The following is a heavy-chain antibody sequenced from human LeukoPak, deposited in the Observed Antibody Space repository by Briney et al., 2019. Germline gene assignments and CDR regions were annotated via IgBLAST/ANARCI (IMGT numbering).Heavy chain of an antibody. CDR1: GFTFSGFG. Sequence: GGSLRLSCAASGFTFSGFGMHWVRQAPGKGLEWVAVIWYDGSNKYYADSVKGRFTISRDNPKNTLYVQMNSLRAEDTAVYYCARVSKDCTNGVCCDYWGQGTLVTVSS. V-gene: IGHV3-33*01. J-gene: IGHJ4*02. D-gene: IGHD2-8*01. CDR2: IWYDGSNK. CDR3: ARVSKDCTNGVCCDY.